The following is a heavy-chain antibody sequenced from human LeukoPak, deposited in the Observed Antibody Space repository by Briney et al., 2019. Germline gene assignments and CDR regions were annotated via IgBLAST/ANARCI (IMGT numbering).Heavy chain of an antibody. Sequence: SETLSLTCAVYGGSFSGYYWSWIRQPPGKGLEWIGEINHSGSTNYNPSLKSRVTISVDTSKNQFSLKLSSVTAADTAVYYCARHPSKRYGSGWYFDYWGQGTLVTVSS. J-gene: IGHJ4*02. CDR2: INHSGST. D-gene: IGHD6-19*01. CDR1: GGSFSGYY. CDR3: ARHPSKRYGSGWYFDY. V-gene: IGHV4-34*01.